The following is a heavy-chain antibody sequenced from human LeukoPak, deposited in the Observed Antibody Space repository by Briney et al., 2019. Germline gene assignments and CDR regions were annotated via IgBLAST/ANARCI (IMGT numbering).Heavy chain of an antibody. J-gene: IGHJ4*02. D-gene: IGHD6-13*01. CDR2: TYHRSTWYD. V-gene: IGHV6-1*01. CDR1: GDSVSSNNAA. Sequence: PSQTLSLTCAISGDSVSSNNAAWNWIRQSPSRGLEWLGRTYHRSTWYDDYVVSVRSRLTITPDISKNQVSLQLNSVTPEDMAVYYCTREVAGTGGFDYWGQGITVTVSS. CDR3: TREVAGTGGFDY.